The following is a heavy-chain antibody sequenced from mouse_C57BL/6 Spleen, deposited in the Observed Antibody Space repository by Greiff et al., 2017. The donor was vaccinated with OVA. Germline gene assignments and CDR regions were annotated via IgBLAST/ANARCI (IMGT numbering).Heavy chain of an antibody. CDR2: INYDGSST. Sequence: EVKLMESEGGLVQPGSSMKLSCTASGFTFSDYYMAWVRQVPEKGLEWVANINYDGSSTYYLDSLKSRFIISRDNAKNILYLQMSSLKSEDTATYYCARDGGYDYDEGHYFDYWGQGTTLTVSS. CDR3: ARDGGYDYDEGHYFDY. J-gene: IGHJ2*01. D-gene: IGHD2-4*01. V-gene: IGHV5-16*01. CDR1: GFTFSDYY.